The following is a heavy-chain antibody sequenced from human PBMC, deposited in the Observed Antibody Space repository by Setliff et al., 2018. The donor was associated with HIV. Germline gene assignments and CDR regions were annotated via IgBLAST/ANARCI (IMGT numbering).Heavy chain of an antibody. CDR2: INHSGST. D-gene: IGHD1-26*01. Sequence: SETLSLTCTVSGGSISSETFSWNWIRQPAGKGLEWIGEINHSGSTNYNPSLKSRVTILVDTSKNQFSLKLTSVTAADTALYYCARYRRFADYIDVWGKGTTVTVSS. CDR1: GGSISSETFS. J-gene: IGHJ6*03. CDR3: ARYRRFADYIDV. V-gene: IGHV4-61*09.